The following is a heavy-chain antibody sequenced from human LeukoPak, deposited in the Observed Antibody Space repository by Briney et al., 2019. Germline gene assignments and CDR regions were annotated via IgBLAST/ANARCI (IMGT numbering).Heavy chain of an antibody. V-gene: IGHV4-4*07. CDR2: IYTSGST. CDR3: ARAGYSYGQYYFDY. Sequence: SETLSLICTVSGGSISSYYWSWIRQPAGKGLEWIGRIYTSGSTNYNPSLKSRVTMSVDTSKNQFSLKLSSVTAADTAVYYCARAGYSYGQYYFDYWGQGTLVTVSS. CDR1: GGSISSYY. D-gene: IGHD5-18*01. J-gene: IGHJ4*02.